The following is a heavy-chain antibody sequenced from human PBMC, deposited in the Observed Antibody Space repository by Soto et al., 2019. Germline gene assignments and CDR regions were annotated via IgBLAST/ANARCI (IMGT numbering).Heavy chain of an antibody. CDR2: IIPILGIA. CDR1: GGTFSSYT. Sequence: SVKVSCKASGGTFSSYTISWVRQAPGQGLEWMGRIIPILGIANYAQKFQGRVTITADKSTSTAYMELSSLRSEDTAVYYCAGQHCSGGSCYGPQKYFQQWGQGTLVTVSS. D-gene: IGHD2-15*01. CDR3: AGQHCSGGSCYGPQKYFQQ. V-gene: IGHV1-69*02. J-gene: IGHJ1*01.